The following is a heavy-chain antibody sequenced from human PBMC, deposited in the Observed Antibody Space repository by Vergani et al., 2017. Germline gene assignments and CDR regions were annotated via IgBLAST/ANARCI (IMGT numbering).Heavy chain of an antibody. J-gene: IGHJ4*02. CDR3: ARVFPDYYDSSGYYY. D-gene: IGHD3-22*01. CDR2: ISAHNGNT. V-gene: IGHV1-18*01. Sequence: QVQLVQSGAEVKKPGASVKVSCKASGYTFTSYDISWVRQAPGQGLEWMGWISAHNGNTNYAQKLQGRVTMTTDTSTSTAYMELRSLRSDDTAVYYCARVFPDYYDSSGYYYWGQGTLVTVSS. CDR1: GYTFTSYD.